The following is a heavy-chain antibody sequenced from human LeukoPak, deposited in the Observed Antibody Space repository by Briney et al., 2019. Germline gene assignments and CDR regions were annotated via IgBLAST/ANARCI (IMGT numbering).Heavy chain of an antibody. V-gene: IGHV3-30*02. Sequence: GGSLRLSCAASGFNFSSYGMHWVRQAPGKGLEWVAFIRYDGSNKYYADSVKGRFTISRDNSKNTLYLQMNSLRAEDTAVYYCAKLPSYDSSGYENRDYWGQGTLVTVSS. CDR1: GFNFSSYG. D-gene: IGHD3-22*01. CDR3: AKLPSYDSSGYENRDY. CDR2: IRYDGSNK. J-gene: IGHJ4*02.